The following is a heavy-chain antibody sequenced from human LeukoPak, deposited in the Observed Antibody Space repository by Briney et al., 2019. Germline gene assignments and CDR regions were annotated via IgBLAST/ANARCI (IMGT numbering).Heavy chain of an antibody. D-gene: IGHD2-15*01. V-gene: IGHV3-30-3*01. Sequence: GGSLRLSCAASGFTFNSYAVHWGRQAPGKGLEWVAVISYDGSINFYAASVKGRFTISRDNSKNTLYLQMDSLRVEDTALYFCARDRRYCSGGSCYFDYFFDYWGQGTLVTVSS. CDR1: GFTFNSYA. CDR2: ISYDGSIN. J-gene: IGHJ4*02. CDR3: ARDRRYCSGGSCYFDYFFDY.